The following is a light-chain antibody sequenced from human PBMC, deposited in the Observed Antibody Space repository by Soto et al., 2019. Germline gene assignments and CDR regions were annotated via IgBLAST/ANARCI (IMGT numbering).Light chain of an antibody. CDR1: KSFSYGY. CDR3: QQYSSSPSIT. V-gene: IGKV3-20*01. J-gene: IGKJ5*01. Sequence: EIVLTQSPGTLSLSPGERATVSXRASKSFSYGYLAWYQQKPGHATRIXXXGEXTRATGIPERFSGSGSGTDFTLTISRLEPEDFAVYYCQQYSSSPSITFGQGTRLEIK. CDR2: GEX.